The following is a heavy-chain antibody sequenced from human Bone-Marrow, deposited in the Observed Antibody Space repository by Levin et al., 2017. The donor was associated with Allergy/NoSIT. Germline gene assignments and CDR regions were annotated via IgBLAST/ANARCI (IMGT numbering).Heavy chain of an antibody. Sequence: LSLTCAASGVTFSTYIMNWVRPAPGKGLEWVSSISSDSSYIYYADSVKGRFTISRDNAKNSLYLQMNSLRAEDTAVYYCARAPFLDYNFWGGYGGNLDYWGQGTLVTVSS. CDR2: ISSDSSYI. V-gene: IGHV3-21*01. J-gene: IGHJ4*02. CDR1: GVTFSTYI. D-gene: IGHD3-3*01. CDR3: ARAPFLDYNFWGGYGGNLDY.